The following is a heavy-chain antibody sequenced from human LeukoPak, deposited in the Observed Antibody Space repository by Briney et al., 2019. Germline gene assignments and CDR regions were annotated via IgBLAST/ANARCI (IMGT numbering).Heavy chain of an antibody. D-gene: IGHD3-22*01. J-gene: IGHJ3*02. CDR2: MYSGGST. CDR1: GFTVSSNY. CDR3: ARDPWWSSGFDAFDI. Sequence: PGGSLRLSCAASGFTVSSNYMSWVRQAPGKGLEWVSVMYSGGSTYYVDSVKGRFTISRDNSKNTLYLQMNSLRAEDTAVYYCARDPWWSSGFDAFDIWGQGTMVTVSS. V-gene: IGHV3-53*01.